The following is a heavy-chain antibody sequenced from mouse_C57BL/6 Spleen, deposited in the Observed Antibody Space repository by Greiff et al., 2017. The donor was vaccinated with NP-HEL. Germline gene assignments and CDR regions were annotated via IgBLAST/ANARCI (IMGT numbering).Heavy chain of an antibody. D-gene: IGHD1-1*01. Sequence: EVKLQGSGAELVKPGASVKLSCTASGFNIKDYYMHWVKQRTEQGLEWIGRIDPEDGETKYATNFQGKATITADTSSNTAYLQLSSLTSEDTAVYYCAKAGSSYEYWGQGTTLTVSS. J-gene: IGHJ2*01. CDR1: GFNIKDYY. CDR2: IDPEDGET. V-gene: IGHV14-2*01. CDR3: AKAGSSYEY.